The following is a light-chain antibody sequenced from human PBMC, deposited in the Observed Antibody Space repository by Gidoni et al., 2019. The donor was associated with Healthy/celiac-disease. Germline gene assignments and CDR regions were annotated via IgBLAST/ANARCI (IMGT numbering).Light chain of an antibody. J-gene: IGKJ4*01. V-gene: IGKV3-11*01. CDR2: DAS. CDR1: QSVSSY. CDR3: QQRSNWPPLT. Sequence: EIVFTQSPATLSLSPGERATLSCSASQSVSSYLAWYQQKPGQAPSLLIYDASNRATGIPARFSGSGSGTDFTLTISSLEPEDFAVYYCQQRSNWPPLTFGGXTKVEIK.